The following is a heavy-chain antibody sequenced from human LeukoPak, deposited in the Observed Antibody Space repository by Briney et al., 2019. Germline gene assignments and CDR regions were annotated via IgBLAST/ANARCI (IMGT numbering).Heavy chain of an antibody. Sequence: GGSLRLSCAASGFTFSNYDMTWARQAPGKGLEWDSAISGSGGSTYYADSVKGRLTISRDNSKNTLYLQMSSLRAEDTAVYYCANQAGGSGSYYYYWGQGPLVTVSS. J-gene: IGHJ4*02. D-gene: IGHD3-10*01. CDR3: ANQAGGSGSYYYY. CDR2: ISGSGGST. V-gene: IGHV3-23*01. CDR1: GFTFSNYD.